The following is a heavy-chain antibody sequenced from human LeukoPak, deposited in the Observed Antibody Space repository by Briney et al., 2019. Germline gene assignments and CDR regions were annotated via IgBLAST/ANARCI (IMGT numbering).Heavy chain of an antibody. J-gene: IGHJ4*02. D-gene: IGHD2-2*01. Sequence: GGSLRLSCAASGFTFSNSAMSWVRQAPGKGLEWVPVITGSGGSTYYADSVKGRFTISRDTSKNTVYLQMNSLRAEDTAVYYCAKLTSYWGQGTLVTVSS. CDR2: ITGSGGST. CDR3: AKLTSY. V-gene: IGHV3-23*01. CDR1: GFTFSNSA.